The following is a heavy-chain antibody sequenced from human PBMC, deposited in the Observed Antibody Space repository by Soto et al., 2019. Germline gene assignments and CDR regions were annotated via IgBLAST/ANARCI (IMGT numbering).Heavy chain of an antibody. CDR1: GGSISRSTYY. V-gene: IGHV4-39*01. Sequence: SETLSLTCTVSGGSISRSTYYWGWIRQPPGKGLEWIGSINYSGSTYYNPSLKSRVTISVDTSKNQFSLKLSSVTAADTAVYYCARHYASLLEPPNWFDPWGQGXLVTVYS. J-gene: IGHJ5*02. D-gene: IGHD3-3*01. CDR2: INYSGST. CDR3: ARHYASLLEPPNWFDP.